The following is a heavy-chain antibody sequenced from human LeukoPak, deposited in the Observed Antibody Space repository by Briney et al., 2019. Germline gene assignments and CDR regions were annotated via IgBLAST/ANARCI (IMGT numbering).Heavy chain of an antibody. J-gene: IGHJ6*03. V-gene: IGHV4-34*01. D-gene: IGHD3-10*01. CDR3: ARSITMVRGVMDYYYYYYMDV. CDR2: INHSGST. CDR1: GGSFSGYY. Sequence: SETLSLTCAVYGGSFSGYYWSWIRQPPGKGLEWIGEINHSGSTNYNPSLKSRVTISVDTSKNQFSLKLSSVTAADTAVYYCARSITMVRGVMDYYYYYYMDVWGKGTTVTVSS.